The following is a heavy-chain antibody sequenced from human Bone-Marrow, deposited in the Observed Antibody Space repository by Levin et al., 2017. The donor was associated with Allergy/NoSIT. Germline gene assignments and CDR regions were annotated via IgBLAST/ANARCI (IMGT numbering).Heavy chain of an antibody. V-gene: IGHV1-8*01. CDR2: MNPISGNT. D-gene: IGHD5-24*01. CDR1: GYTFTYFD. CDR3: ARDQPQFFRRDGKNQEGDALDL. J-gene: IGHJ3*01. Sequence: ASVKVSCKASGYTFTYFDINWVRQAPGQGLEWMGWMNPISGNTGFAQTFQGRVTLTRDTSITTAYMELSGLKSDDTAVYYCARDQPQFFRRDGKNQEGDALDLWGQGTMVTVS.